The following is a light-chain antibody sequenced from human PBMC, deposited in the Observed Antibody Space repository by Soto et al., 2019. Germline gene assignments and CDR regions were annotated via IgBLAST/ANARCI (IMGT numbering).Light chain of an antibody. CDR1: SSDVGAYNY. Sequence: QSVLTQPASVSGSPGQSITISCTGTSSDVGAYNYVSWYQQHPGKAPKLMIYDVGNRPSGVSDRFSGSKSGNTASLTISGLQAEDEADYYCGSYTSIRTGVFGTGTKVTVL. CDR2: DVG. J-gene: IGLJ1*01. CDR3: GSYTSIRTGV. V-gene: IGLV2-14*01.